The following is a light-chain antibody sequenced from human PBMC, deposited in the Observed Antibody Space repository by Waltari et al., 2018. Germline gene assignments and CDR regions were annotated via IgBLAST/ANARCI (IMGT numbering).Light chain of an antibody. CDR2: GGS. CDR3: QQYGSSPLFA. CDR1: QSVSTTS. J-gene: IGKJ3*01. V-gene: IGKV3-20*01. Sequence: NLFKPFSGTLSFFPGENGNLPRRASQSVSTTSLGWYQQKPGQAPRLLIYGGSRRATGIPDRFRGSGSGIDFTLTISRLEPEDFAVYYCQQYGSSPLFAFGPGTKVDIK.